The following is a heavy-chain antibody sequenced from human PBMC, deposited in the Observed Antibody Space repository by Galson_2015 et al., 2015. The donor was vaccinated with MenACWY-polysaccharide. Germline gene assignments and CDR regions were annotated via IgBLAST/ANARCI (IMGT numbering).Heavy chain of an antibody. J-gene: IGHJ4*02. CDR3: ARRWNLPSYFDY. CDR2: IYPGDSDT. D-gene: IGHD4-23*01. CDR1: GSSFATYW. V-gene: IGHV5-51*03. Sequence: QSGAEVKKPGESLKISCTGSGSSFATYWIGWVRQMPGKGLEWMGIIYPGDSDTRYSPSFQGQVTISADKSISTAYLQWSSLKASDAAVYYCARRWNLPSYFDYWGQGTLVTVSS.